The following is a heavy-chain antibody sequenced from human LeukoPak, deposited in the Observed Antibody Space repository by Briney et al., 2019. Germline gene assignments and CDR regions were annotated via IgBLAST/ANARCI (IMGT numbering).Heavy chain of an antibody. CDR1: GGSLTGYF. V-gene: IGHV4-59*07. D-gene: IGHD3-22*01. J-gene: IGHJ3*02. CDR2: IYYSGST. CDR3: ASVVVINDAFDI. Sequence: PSDTLSLTCTVSGGSLTGYFWSWIRQPPGKGLEWLGYIYYSGSTNYNPSLKSRVTISVDTSKNQFSLKLSSVTAADTAVYYCASVVVINDAFDIWGQGTMVTVSS.